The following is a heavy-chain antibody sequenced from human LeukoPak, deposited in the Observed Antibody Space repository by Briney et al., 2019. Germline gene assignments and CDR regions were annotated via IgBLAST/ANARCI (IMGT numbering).Heavy chain of an antibody. CDR1: GYSFTTFW. V-gene: IGHV5-51*01. CDR3: ARHPAGSYSSEGAFDI. CDR2: IYPGDSDT. D-gene: IGHD3-10*01. J-gene: IGHJ3*02. Sequence: GESLKISCEGSGYSFTTFWVGWVRQPPGKAPEWMGIIYPGDSDTKYSPSFEGQVTISADKSISTAYLQWSSLKASDTAMYYCARHPAGSYSSEGAFDIWGQGTMVTVSS.